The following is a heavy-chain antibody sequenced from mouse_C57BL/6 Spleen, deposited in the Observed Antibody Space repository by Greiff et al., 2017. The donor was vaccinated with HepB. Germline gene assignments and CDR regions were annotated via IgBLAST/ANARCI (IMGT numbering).Heavy chain of an antibody. V-gene: IGHV1-61*01. CDR1: GYTFTSYW. CDR2: IYPSDSET. J-gene: IGHJ4*01. Sequence: QVQLQQSGAELVRPGSSVKLSCKASGYTFTSYWMDWVKQRPGQGLEWIGNIYPSDSETHYNQKFKDKATLTVDKSSSTAYMQLSSLTSEDSAVYYCARGDYGSRYAMDYWGQGTSVTVSS. D-gene: IGHD1-1*01. CDR3: ARGDYGSRYAMDY.